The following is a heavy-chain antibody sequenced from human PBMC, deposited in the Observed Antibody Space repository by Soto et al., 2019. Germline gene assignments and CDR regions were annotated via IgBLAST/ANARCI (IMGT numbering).Heavy chain of an antibody. CDR3: IREPVCRGDRCFVFDS. CDR2: IYIRGTT. CDR1: GVSINSADYA. D-gene: IGHD3-16*02. V-gene: IGHV4-30-4*01. Sequence: QVQLQESGPGLVKPSQTLSLTCNVSGVSINSADYAWSWIRQPPGKGLEWLGYIYIRGTTHYNPSLQGRINISRDTSTNQLSLSLRSVTAADTAVYYCIREPVCRGDRCFVFDSWGQGGLVIVSS. J-gene: IGHJ5*01.